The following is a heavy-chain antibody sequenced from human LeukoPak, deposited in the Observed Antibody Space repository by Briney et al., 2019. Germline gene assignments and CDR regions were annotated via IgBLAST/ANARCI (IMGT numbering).Heavy chain of an antibody. Sequence: PSQTLSLTCTVSDGSISSGGYYWSWIRQPPGKGLEWIGYIYHSGSTYYNPSLKSRVTISVDRSKNQFSLKLSSVTAADTAVYYCARVAVSRDGYNWLFYYYGMDVWGQGTTVTVSS. CDR3: ARVAVSRDGYNWLFYYYGMDV. J-gene: IGHJ6*02. CDR1: DGSISSGGYY. CDR2: IYHSGST. V-gene: IGHV4-30-2*01. D-gene: IGHD5-24*01.